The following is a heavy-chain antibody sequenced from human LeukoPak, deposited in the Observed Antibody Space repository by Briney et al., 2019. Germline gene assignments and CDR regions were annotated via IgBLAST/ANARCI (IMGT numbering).Heavy chain of an antibody. D-gene: IGHD2-15*01. CDR1: GGSFSGYY. J-gene: IGHJ4*02. CDR2: INHSGST. CDR3: AVVVAAVYYFDY. Sequence: SETLSLTCAVYGGSFSGYYWSWIRQPPGKGLEWIGEINHSGSTNYNPSLKSRVTISVDTSKNQFSLKLSSVTAADTAVYYCAVVVAAVYYFDYWGQGTLVTVSS. V-gene: IGHV4-34*01.